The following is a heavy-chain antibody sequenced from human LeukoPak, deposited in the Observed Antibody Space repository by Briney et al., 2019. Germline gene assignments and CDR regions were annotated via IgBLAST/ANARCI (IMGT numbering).Heavy chain of an antibody. CDR2: ISYDGTNK. Sequence: QPGRSLRLSCAASGFTFSSYAMHWVRQAPDKGLEWLAVISYDGTNKYYADSVKGRFTISRDNSKNTLYLQMNSLRDEDTAVYYCARDQGSLPVWFYYYMDVWGSGTTVTVSS. CDR1: GFTFSSYA. CDR3: ARDQGSLPVWFYYYMDV. J-gene: IGHJ6*03. V-gene: IGHV3-30*01. D-gene: IGHD3-16*01.